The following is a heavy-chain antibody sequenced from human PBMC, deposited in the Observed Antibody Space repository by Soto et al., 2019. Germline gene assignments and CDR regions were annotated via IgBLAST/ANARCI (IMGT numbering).Heavy chain of an antibody. Sequence: SVKVSCKASGGTFSSYTISWVRQAPGQGLEWMGRIIPILGIANYAQKFQGRVTITADKSTSTAYMELSSLRSEDTAVYYCARAASSWYVYGQYFDYWGQGTLVTVSS. V-gene: IGHV1-69*02. CDR2: IIPILGIA. CDR1: GGTFSSYT. J-gene: IGHJ4*02. D-gene: IGHD6-13*01. CDR3: ARAASSWYVYGQYFDY.